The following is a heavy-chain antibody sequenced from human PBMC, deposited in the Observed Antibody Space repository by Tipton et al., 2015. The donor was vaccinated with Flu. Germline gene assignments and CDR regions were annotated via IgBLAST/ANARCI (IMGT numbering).Heavy chain of an antibody. D-gene: IGHD3-10*01. CDR1: GGSISSHY. CDR2: TYFTGST. J-gene: IGHJ4*02. Sequence: TLSLTCTVSGGSISSHYWSWIRQPPGKGLEWIGYTYFTGSTKYSSSLKSRVTISVDTSKNQFSLKLSSVTAADTAVYYCARSYNSGAGSYYGYWGQGTLVKVSS. CDR3: ARSYNSGAGSYYGY. V-gene: IGHV4-59*08.